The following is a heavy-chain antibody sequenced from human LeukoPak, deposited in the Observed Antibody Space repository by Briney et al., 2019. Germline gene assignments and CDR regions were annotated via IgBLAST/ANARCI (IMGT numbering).Heavy chain of an antibody. V-gene: IGHV3-7*01. CDR3: GRVIAGAIDY. Sequence: GGSLRLSCAASGFTFSSYSMNWVRQAPGKGLEWVANINLDGSERFYVDFVKGRFTISRDNADNSMYLQMNSLRAEDTAVYYCGRVIAGAIDYWGQGTLVTVSS. CDR1: GFTFSSYS. D-gene: IGHD6-13*01. CDR2: INLDGSER. J-gene: IGHJ4*02.